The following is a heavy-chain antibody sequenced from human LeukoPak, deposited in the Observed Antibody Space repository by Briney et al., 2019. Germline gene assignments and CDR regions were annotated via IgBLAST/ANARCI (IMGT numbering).Heavy chain of an antibody. V-gene: IGHV5-51*01. D-gene: IGHD2-15*01. CDR2: IYPGDSDT. J-gene: IGHJ4*02. CDR3: ATHQDTLSWHYFDY. Sequence: GESPKIPYKGSGYSFTSYWIGWVRQMPGKGLEWMGIIYPGDSDTRYSPSFQGQVSISADKSTSTAYLQWSSLKASDTAMYYCATHQDTLSWHYFDYWGQGTLVTVSS. CDR1: GYSFTSYW.